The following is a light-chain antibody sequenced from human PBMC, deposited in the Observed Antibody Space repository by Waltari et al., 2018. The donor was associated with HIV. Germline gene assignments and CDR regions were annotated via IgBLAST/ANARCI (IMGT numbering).Light chain of an antibody. V-gene: IGLV2-8*01. J-gene: IGLJ2*01. CDR2: DVN. Sequence: QSALTQPPSASGSPGQSVTVSCTGTSSDIGHFNYVSWYKQHQGKAPKLFIYDVNKRPSGVPDRFSASKSGATASLTVSGLLAEDEADYYCAAYAGNNIVIFGGGTKVTV. CDR3: AAYAGNNIVI. CDR1: SSDIGHFNY.